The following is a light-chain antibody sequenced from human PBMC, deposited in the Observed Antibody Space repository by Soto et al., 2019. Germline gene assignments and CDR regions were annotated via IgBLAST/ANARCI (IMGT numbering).Light chain of an antibody. CDR3: QQYFHYPRT. V-gene: IGKV1-8*01. Sequence: AIRTTQSPSSFSASTGDRVTITCRASQSISSYLAWYQQKPGKAPNLLIYGASTLQSGVPSRFNGSGSGTDFTLTITRLQSEDFAVYYCQQYFHYPRTFGQGTKVEIK. CDR1: QSISSY. CDR2: GAS. J-gene: IGKJ1*01.